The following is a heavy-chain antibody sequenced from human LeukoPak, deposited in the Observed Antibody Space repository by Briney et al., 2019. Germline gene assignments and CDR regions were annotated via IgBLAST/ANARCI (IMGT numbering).Heavy chain of an antibody. CDR3: ARDLHYYVAIDV. Sequence: GGSLRLSCEASGFTFSAYAMTWVRQAPGKGLEWVSCIGSDNKPHYSESVKGRFAISRDNSKSMLFLQLNSLRAEDTALYYCARDLHYYVAIDVWGQGTTVTVSS. V-gene: IGHV3-23*01. CDR1: GFTFSAYA. D-gene: IGHD3-10*02. CDR2: IGSDNKP. J-gene: IGHJ6*02.